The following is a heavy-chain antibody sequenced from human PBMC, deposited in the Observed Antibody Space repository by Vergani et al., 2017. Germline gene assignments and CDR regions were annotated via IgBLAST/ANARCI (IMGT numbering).Heavy chain of an antibody. CDR1: GFTFSSYW. D-gene: IGHD6-13*01. Sequence: EVQLVESGGGLVQPGGSLRLSCAASGFTFSSYWMSWVRQAPGKGLEWVANIKQDGSEKYYVDSVKGRFTISRDKAKNSLYLQMNSLRAEDTAVYYCVKGKPQLVLPYFDYWGQGTLVTVSS. V-gene: IGHV3-7*01. CDR3: VKGKPQLVLPYFDY. J-gene: IGHJ4*02. CDR2: IKQDGSEK.